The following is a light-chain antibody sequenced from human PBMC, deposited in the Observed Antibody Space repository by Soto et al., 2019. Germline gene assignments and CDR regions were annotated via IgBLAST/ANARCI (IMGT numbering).Light chain of an antibody. J-gene: IGLJ1*01. V-gene: IGLV2-14*01. CDR2: EVS. Sequence: QSVLTQPASVSGSPGQSITISCTGTSSDVGGYNYVSWYQLHPGKAPKLMIYEVSNRPSGVSNRFSGSKSGNTASLTISGLQAEDEADYYCSSYTSSSTLEVFGTGTKLTVL. CDR1: SSDVGGYNY. CDR3: SSYTSSSTLEV.